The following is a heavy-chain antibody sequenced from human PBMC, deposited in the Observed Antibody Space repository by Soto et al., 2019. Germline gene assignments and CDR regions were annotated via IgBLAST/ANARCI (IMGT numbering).Heavy chain of an antibody. V-gene: IGHV1-69*13. Sequence: ASVKVSCKASGGTFSSYAISWVRQAPGQGLEWMGGIIPIFGTANYAQKFQGRVTITADESTSTAYMELSSLRSEDTAVYYCAEIDSSGYSRFDPWGQGTLVTVPQ. J-gene: IGHJ5*02. D-gene: IGHD3-22*01. CDR3: AEIDSSGYSRFDP. CDR2: IIPIFGTA. CDR1: GGTFSSYA.